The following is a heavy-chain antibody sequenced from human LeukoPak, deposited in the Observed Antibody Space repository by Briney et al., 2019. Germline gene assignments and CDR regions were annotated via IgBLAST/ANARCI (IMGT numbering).Heavy chain of an antibody. D-gene: IGHD6-19*01. Sequence: ASVKVSCKASGYTFTGYYMHWVRQAPGQGLEWMGWINPNSGGTNYAQKFQGRVTMTRDTSISTAYMELSRLRSDDTAVYYCARDGASGWYDGWFDPWGQGTLVTVSS. CDR2: INPNSGGT. CDR1: GYTFTGYY. V-gene: IGHV1-2*02. CDR3: ARDGASGWYDGWFDP. J-gene: IGHJ5*02.